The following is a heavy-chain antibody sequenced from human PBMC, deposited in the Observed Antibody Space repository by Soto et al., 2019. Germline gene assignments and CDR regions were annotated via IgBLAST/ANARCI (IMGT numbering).Heavy chain of an antibody. D-gene: IGHD5-18*01. CDR2: ISYDGSNK. CDR3: AKRGYGRYNWFDP. V-gene: IGHV3-30*18. J-gene: IGHJ5*02. Sequence: LRLSCAASGFTFSSYGMHWVRQAPGKGLEWVAVISYDGSNKYYADSVKGRFTISRDNSKNTLYLQMNSLRAEDTAVYYCAKRGYGRYNWFDPWGQGTLVTVSS. CDR1: GFTFSSYG.